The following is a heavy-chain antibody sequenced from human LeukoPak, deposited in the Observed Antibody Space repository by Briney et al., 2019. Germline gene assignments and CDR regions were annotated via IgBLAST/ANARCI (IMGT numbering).Heavy chain of an antibody. D-gene: IGHD6-19*01. Sequence: PGGSLRLSCAASGFSFSSYWMHWVRQAPGKGLVWVSRINSDGSSTSYADSVKGRFTISRDNAKNTLYLQMNSLRAEDTAVYYCARVGSSGWNYYYYYMDVWGKGTTVTVSS. J-gene: IGHJ6*03. CDR2: INSDGSST. CDR1: GFSFSSYW. V-gene: IGHV3-74*01. CDR3: ARVGSSGWNYYYYYMDV.